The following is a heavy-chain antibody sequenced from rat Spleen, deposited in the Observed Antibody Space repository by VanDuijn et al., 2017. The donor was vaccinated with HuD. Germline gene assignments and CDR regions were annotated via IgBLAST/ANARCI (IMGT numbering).Heavy chain of an antibody. CDR1: GFTFSNYV. Sequence: EVQLVESGGGLVQPGRSLKLSCAASGFTFSNYVIAWVRQAPTKGLEWVASISTGGGKTYYRDSVKGRFTIFRDNAKNTLSLQMDSLRSEDTATYYCAKEGDGGYSSYPNWFAYWGQGTLVTVSS. V-gene: IGHV5S13*01. CDR2: ISTGGGKT. J-gene: IGHJ3*01. CDR3: AKEGDGGYSSYPNWFAY. D-gene: IGHD1-8*01.